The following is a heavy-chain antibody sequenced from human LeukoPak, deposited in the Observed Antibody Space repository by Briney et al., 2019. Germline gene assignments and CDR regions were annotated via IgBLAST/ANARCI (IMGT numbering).Heavy chain of an antibody. CDR2: IIPILGIA. CDR1: GGTFSSYA. D-gene: IGHD6-19*01. J-gene: IGHJ4*02. Sequence: SVKVSCKASGGTFSSYAISWVRQAPGQGLEWTGRIIPILGIANYAQKFQGRVTITADKSTSTAYMELSSLRSEDTAVYYCARDPIAVAGTSRHPQERQNDYWGQGTLVTVSS. V-gene: IGHV1-69*04. CDR3: ARDPIAVAGTSRHPQERQNDY.